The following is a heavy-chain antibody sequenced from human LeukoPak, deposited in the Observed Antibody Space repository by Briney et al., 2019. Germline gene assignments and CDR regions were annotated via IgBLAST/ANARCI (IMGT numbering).Heavy chain of an antibody. CDR2: IYYSGST. D-gene: IGHD3-22*01. Sequence: PSETLSLTCTVSGGSISCGDYYWSWIRQPPWKGLEWIGYIYYSGSTYYNPSLKSRVTISVDTSKNQFSLKLSSVTAADTAVYYCARDHGYDSHNWFDPWGQGTLVTVSS. V-gene: IGHV4-30-4*08. J-gene: IGHJ5*02. CDR1: GGSISCGDYY. CDR3: ARDHGYDSHNWFDP.